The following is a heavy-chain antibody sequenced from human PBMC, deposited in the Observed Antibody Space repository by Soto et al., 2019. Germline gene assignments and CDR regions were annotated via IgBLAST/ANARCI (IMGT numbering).Heavy chain of an antibody. CDR1: GFTFSSYA. CDR3: ARRSSGWYFDY. CDR2: ISGSGGST. Sequence: EVQLLESGGGLVQPGGSLRLSCAASGFTFSSYAMNWLRQAPGKGLEWVSVISGSGGSTYYADSVKGRFTISRDNSKNTLYLQMNSLRAEDTAVYYCARRSSGWYFDYWGQGTLVTVSS. J-gene: IGHJ4*02. D-gene: IGHD6-19*01. V-gene: IGHV3-23*01.